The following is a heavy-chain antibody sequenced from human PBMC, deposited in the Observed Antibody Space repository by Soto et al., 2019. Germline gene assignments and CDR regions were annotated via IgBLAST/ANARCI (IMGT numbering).Heavy chain of an antibody. Sequence: GGSLRLSCAASGFTFSSYGMHWVRQAPGKGLERVAVIWYDGSNKYYADSVKGRFTISRDNSKNTLYLQMNSLRAEDTAVYYCARDPAYCGGDCYFAYWGQGTLVTVSS. CDR1: GFTFSSYG. V-gene: IGHV3-33*01. CDR3: ARDPAYCGGDCYFAY. CDR2: IWYDGSNK. J-gene: IGHJ4*02. D-gene: IGHD2-21*02.